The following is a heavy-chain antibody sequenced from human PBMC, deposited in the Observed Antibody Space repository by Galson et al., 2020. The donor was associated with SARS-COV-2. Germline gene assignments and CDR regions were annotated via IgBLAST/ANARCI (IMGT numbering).Heavy chain of an antibody. D-gene: IGHD3-10*01. J-gene: IGHJ4*02. CDR2: ISGPGDYA. CDR1: GFDFSDYY. CDR3: ARGHLPLNYYGKGWAFTY. V-gene: IGHV3-11*06. Sequence: KIGESLKISCAASGFDFSDYYMGWLRQAPGTGLECLSYISGPGDYANYADSVKGRFTISRDNAKNSLYLQMNSLRAEDPAVYYCARGHLPLNYYGKGWAFTYWGQGTLVTVSS.